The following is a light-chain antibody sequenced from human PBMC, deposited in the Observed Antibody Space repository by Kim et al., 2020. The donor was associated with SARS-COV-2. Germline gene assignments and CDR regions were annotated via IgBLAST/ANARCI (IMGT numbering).Light chain of an antibody. CDR1: QSVSSN. CDR2: GAS. J-gene: IGKJ2*01. CDR3: QQYNNWPYT. Sequence: EIVMTQSPATLSVSPGERATLSCRASQSVSSNLAWYQQKPGQAPRLLIYGASTRATGIPARFSGSGSGTEFTLTISSLQSEDFAVDYCQQYNNWPYTLGQGTKLEI. V-gene: IGKV3-15*01.